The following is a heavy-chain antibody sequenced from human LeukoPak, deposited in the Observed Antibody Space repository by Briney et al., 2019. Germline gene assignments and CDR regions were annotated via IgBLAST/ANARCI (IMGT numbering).Heavy chain of an antibody. V-gene: IGHV3-48*01. J-gene: IGHJ4*02. CDR1: GFTFSSYS. CDR2: ISSTGSTI. D-gene: IGHD6-13*01. Sequence: GGSLRLSCAASGFTFSSYSMNWVRQAPGKGLEWVSYISSTGSTIYYADSVKARFTISRDNAKNSLYLQMNSLRAEDTAVYYCARDSIAAANDYWGQGTLVTVSS. CDR3: ARDSIAAANDY.